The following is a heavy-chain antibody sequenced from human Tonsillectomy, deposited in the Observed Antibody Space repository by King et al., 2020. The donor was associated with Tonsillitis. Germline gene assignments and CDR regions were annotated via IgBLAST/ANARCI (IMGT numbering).Heavy chain of an antibody. Sequence: TLKESGPVLVKPTETLTLTCTVSGFSLSNARMGVSWIRQPPGKALEWLAHIFSNDDKSYNTSLKSRLTISEDTSKSQVVLTMTNMDPVDTATYYCVRGSYYYDSSGYYYGGVFDYWGQGTLVTVSS. CDR1: GFSLSNARMG. V-gene: IGHV2-26*01. CDR2: IFSNDDK. D-gene: IGHD3-22*01. J-gene: IGHJ4*02. CDR3: VRGSYYYDSSGYYYGGVFDY.